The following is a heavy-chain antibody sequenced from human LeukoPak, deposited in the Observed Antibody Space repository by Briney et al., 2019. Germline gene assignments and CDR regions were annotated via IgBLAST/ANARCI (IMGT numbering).Heavy chain of an antibody. D-gene: IGHD5-12*01. CDR2: ISSSSTI. CDR1: GFTFSSYS. J-gene: IGHJ5*02. CDR3: AREKSRGYDYVNWFDP. V-gene: IGHV3-48*02. Sequence: GGSLRLSCAASGFTFSSYSMNWVRQAPGKGLEWVSYISSSSTIYYADSVKGRFTISRDNAKNSLYLQMNSLRDEDTAVYYCAREKSRGYDYVNWFDPWGQGTLVTVSS.